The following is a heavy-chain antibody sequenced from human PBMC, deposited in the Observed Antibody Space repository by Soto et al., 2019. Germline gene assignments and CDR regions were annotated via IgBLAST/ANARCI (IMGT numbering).Heavy chain of an antibody. Sequence: QLQLQESGPGLVKPSETLSLTCTVSGASVTISDYYWGWIRQPPGKGLEWIGSIPYRGSTYYNQSLTSRVTTSGDTSQMQFSLKLTSVTAADAAVYYCAAHDSGGYYAEYWGQGTLVTVSA. CDR3: AAHDSGGYYAEY. CDR2: IPYRGST. J-gene: IGHJ4*02. D-gene: IGHD3-22*01. V-gene: IGHV4-39*01. CDR1: GASVTISDYY.